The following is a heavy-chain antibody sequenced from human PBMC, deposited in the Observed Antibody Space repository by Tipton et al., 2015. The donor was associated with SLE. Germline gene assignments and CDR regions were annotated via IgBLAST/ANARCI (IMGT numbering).Heavy chain of an antibody. CDR3: ARGSSGWRLYFDY. CDR1: GGSISSYY. V-gene: IGHV4-59*01. J-gene: IGHJ4*02. CDR2: IYTSGST. Sequence: TLSLTCTVSGGSISSYYWSRIRQPPGKGLEWIGHIYTSGSTNYNPPRKSRVTISVDTSKNQFSLTLSSVTAADTAVYYCARGSSGWRLYFDYWGQGTLVTVSS. D-gene: IGHD6-19*01.